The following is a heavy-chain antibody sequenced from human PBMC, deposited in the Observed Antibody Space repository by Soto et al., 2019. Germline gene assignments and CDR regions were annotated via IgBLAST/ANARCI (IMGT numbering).Heavy chain of an antibody. CDR2: ISSNGGST. V-gene: IGHV3-64D*08. D-gene: IGHD2-15*01. J-gene: IGHJ6*02. CDR3: VKDDCSGGSCYRPHYYGMDV. CDR1: GFTFSSYA. Sequence: GGSLRLSCSASGFTFSSYAMHWVRQAPGKGLEYVSAISSNGGSTYYADSVKGRFTISRDNSKNTLYLQMSSLRAEDTAVYYCVKDDCSGGSCYRPHYYGMDVWGQGTTVTVSS.